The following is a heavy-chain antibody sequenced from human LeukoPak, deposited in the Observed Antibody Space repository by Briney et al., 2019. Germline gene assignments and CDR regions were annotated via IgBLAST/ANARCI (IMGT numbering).Heavy chain of an antibody. CDR2: INSDGSST. V-gene: IGHV3-74*01. CDR3: ARDSYDSSLDY. CDR1: GFTVRSSY. J-gene: IGHJ4*02. D-gene: IGHD3-22*01. Sequence: GGSLRLSCAASGFTVRSSYMSWVRQAPGKGLVWVSRINSDGSSTSYADSVKGRFTISRDNAKNTLYLQMNSLRAEDTAVYYCARDSYDSSLDYWGQGTLVTVSS.